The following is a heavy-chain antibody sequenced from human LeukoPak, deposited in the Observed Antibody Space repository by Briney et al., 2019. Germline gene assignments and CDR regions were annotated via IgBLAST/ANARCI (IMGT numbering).Heavy chain of an antibody. Sequence: GGSLRLSCAASGFSFSSYWLSWVRQAPGKGLEWVANINQDGSDKYYVDSVKGRSTISRDNAKNALYLQMNSLRAEDTAVYYCARKSPYDSRSWGQGTLVTVSS. CDR2: INQDGSDK. CDR1: GFSFSSYW. D-gene: IGHD3-22*01. J-gene: IGHJ4*02. CDR3: ARKSPYDSRS. V-gene: IGHV3-7*01.